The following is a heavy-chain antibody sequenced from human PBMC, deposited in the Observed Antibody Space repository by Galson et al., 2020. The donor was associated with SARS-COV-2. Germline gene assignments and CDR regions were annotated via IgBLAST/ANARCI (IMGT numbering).Heavy chain of an antibody. Sequence: SETLSLTCTVSGDSVSRGDYWWSWIRQHPGKGLEWIGYMHHSGTAHYNPSLKSRVSISADTSKNQLSLKLSSVTAADTAVYFCARTVPLTAAAAWYFDLWGRGTLVTVSS. V-gene: IGHV4-31*03. CDR1: GDSVSRGDYW. CDR3: ARTVPLTAAAAWYFDL. J-gene: IGHJ2*01. D-gene: IGHD3-9*01. CDR2: MHHSGTA.